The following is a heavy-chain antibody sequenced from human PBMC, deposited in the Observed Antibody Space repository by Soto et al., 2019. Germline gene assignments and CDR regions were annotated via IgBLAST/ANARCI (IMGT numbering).Heavy chain of an antibody. V-gene: IGHV3-74*01. D-gene: IGHD3-22*01. Sequence: EVQLVESGGGLVQPGGSLRLSCTASGFTFSSYWMHWVRQGPGKRLVWVSHINTDGSKTNYGDSVKGRFTISRDNAKNTLYLQMNSLRAEDTALYYCSRPRYDGSGTPFDYWGQGTLVTVSS. CDR1: GFTFSSYW. CDR2: INTDGSKT. J-gene: IGHJ4*02. CDR3: SRPRYDGSGTPFDY.